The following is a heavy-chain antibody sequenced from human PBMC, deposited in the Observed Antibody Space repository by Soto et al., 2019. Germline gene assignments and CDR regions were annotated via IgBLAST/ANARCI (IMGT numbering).Heavy chain of an antibody. CDR2: IIPIFGTA. Sequence: QVQLVQSGAEVKKPGSSVKVSCKASGGTFSSYAISWVRQAPGQGLEWMGGIIPIFGTANYAQKFQGRVTITADKSTSTAYMELSSLRSQDTAVYYCARDRAFIAVAGTRGGDYYYGMDVWGQGTTVTVSS. V-gene: IGHV1-69*06. J-gene: IGHJ6*02. D-gene: IGHD6-19*01. CDR3: ARDRAFIAVAGTRGGDYYYGMDV. CDR1: GGTFSSYA.